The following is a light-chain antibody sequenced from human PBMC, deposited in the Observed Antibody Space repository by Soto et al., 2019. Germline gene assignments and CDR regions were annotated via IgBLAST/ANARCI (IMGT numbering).Light chain of an antibody. Sequence: QSALTQPPSASGSPGQSVTISCTGSSSDVGGYNYVSWYQQHPGKAPKLMIYEFSKRPSGVPDRLSGSKSGNTASLTVSGLQAEEEADYYCSSYGGSNTVVFGGGTKLTVL. J-gene: IGLJ2*01. CDR3: SSYGGSNTVV. CDR2: EFS. V-gene: IGLV2-8*01. CDR1: SSDVGGYNY.